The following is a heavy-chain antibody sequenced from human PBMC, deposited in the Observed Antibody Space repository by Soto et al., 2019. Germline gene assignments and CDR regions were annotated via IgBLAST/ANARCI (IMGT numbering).Heavy chain of an antibody. CDR1: GFTFSSYG. J-gene: IGHJ4*02. Sequence: GVSLRLSCVASGFTFSSYGMHWVRQAPGKGLEWVAVIWYDGSNKYYADSVKGRFTISRDNSKNTLYLQMNSLRAEDTAVYYCASGDCSSTSCFYSGYFDYWGQGPLVTVSS. D-gene: IGHD2-2*03. CDR3: ASGDCSSTSCFYSGYFDY. CDR2: IWYDGSNK. V-gene: IGHV3-33*01.